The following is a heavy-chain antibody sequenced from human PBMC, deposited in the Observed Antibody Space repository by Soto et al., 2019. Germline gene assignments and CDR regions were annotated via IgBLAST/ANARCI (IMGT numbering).Heavy chain of an antibody. CDR3: AHPRGYGVFDAVDI. CDR2: ISSSGDST. J-gene: IGHJ3*02. Sequence: GGSLRLSCAASGFIFSTYAMNWVRQAPGKGLEWVSAISSSGDSTYYAESVRGRFTISRDNSINTLYLQLRSLRPEDTAVYYCAHPRGYGVFDAVDIWGQGTMVTVSS. V-gene: IGHV3-23*01. D-gene: IGHD4-17*01. CDR1: GFIFSTYA.